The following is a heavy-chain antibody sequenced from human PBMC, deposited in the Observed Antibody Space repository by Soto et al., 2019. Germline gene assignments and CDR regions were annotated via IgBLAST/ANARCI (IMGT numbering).Heavy chain of an antibody. J-gene: IGHJ4*02. CDR1: GFTFSSYG. D-gene: IGHD6-19*01. Sequence: LRLSCAASGFTFSSYGMNWVRQAPGKGLEWVSGIRGSGGSTYYADSVKGRFTISRDNSKNTLHLQMNSLRAEDTAIYYCAKERTVAGFDYWGQGTLVTAPQ. CDR2: IRGSGGST. V-gene: IGHV3-23*01. CDR3: AKERTVAGFDY.